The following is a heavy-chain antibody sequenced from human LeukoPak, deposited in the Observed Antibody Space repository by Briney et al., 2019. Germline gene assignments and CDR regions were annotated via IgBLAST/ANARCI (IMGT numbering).Heavy chain of an antibody. Sequence: PSETLSLTCTVSGGSMSPFYWSWIRQSPGKGLEWIGSIYYSGGTNYNPSLKSRVTISVDTSKNQFSLELSSVTAADTGVYYCAVNSTKHTFDIWGQGTMVTVSS. V-gene: IGHV4-59*08. J-gene: IGHJ3*02. CDR1: GGSMSPFY. CDR2: IYYSGGT. CDR3: AVNSTKHTFDI. D-gene: IGHD1-1*01.